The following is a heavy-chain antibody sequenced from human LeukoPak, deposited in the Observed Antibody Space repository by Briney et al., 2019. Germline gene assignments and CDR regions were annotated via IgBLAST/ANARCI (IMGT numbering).Heavy chain of an antibody. V-gene: IGHV3-23*01. D-gene: IGHD3-10*01. Sequence: GGSLRLSCAASGFTFSSYAMNWVRQAPGKGLEWVSAISGSGGSTYYADSVKGRFTISRDNSKNTLYLQMNSLRAEDTAAYYCAKGHRRFGESGHDYWGQGTLVTVSS. J-gene: IGHJ4*02. CDR2: ISGSGGST. CDR1: GFTFSSYA. CDR3: AKGHRRFGESGHDY.